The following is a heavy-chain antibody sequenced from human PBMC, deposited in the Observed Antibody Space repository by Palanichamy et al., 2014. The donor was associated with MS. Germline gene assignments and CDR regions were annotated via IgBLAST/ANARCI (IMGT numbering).Heavy chain of an antibody. D-gene: IGHD3-22*01. CDR3: ARDHYYDSSGYCDY. CDR1: GFTFSSYA. V-gene: IGHV3-30*04. CDR2: ISYDGSNK. Sequence: LVEVVGEGVVQPGRSLRLSCAASGFTFSSYAMHWVRQAPGKGLEWVAVISYDGSNKYYADSVKGRFTISRDNSKNTLYLRMNSLRAEDTAVYYCARDHYYDSSGYCDYWGQGTLVTVSS. J-gene: IGHJ4*02.